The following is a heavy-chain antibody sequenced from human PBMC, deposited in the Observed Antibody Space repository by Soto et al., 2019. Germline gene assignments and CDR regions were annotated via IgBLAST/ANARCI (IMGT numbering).Heavy chain of an antibody. J-gene: IGHJ6*02. D-gene: IGHD6-6*01. Sequence: GGSLRLSCAASGFTVSSTYMSWVRQVPGKGLEWVSVYYSGGGIYYAEAVEGRFTISRDNSKNTLYLQMNSLRAEDTAVYYCARDRPPPIAARGPGSYYYYGIHCCGPGTTVTV. CDR1: GFTVSSTY. CDR2: YYSGGGI. CDR3: ARDRPPPIAARGPGSYYYYGIHC. V-gene: IGHV3-53*05.